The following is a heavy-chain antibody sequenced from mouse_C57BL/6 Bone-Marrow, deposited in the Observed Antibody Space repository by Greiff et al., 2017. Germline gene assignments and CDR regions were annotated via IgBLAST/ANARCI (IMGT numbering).Heavy chain of an antibody. CDR3: ARQRTGYYFDY. V-gene: IGHV5-6*02. D-gene: IGHD4-1*01. J-gene: IGHJ2*01. CDR2: ISSGGSYT. Sequence: EVKLEESGGDLVKPGGSLKLSCAASGFTFSSYGMSWVRQTPDKRLEWVATISSGGSYTYYPDSVKGRFTISRDNAKNTLYLQMSSLKSEDTAMYYCARQRTGYYFDYWGLGTTLTVSS. CDR1: GFTFSSYG.